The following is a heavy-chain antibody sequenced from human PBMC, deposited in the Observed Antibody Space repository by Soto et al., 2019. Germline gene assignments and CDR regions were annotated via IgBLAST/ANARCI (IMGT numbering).Heavy chain of an antibody. D-gene: IGHD6-19*01. J-gene: IGHJ5*02. Sequence: TEALSVTCFFSVYPITAGGYYWSWIRHHPGKGLEWIGSFYSSGSIIYNPSLRSRVSISGDTSSNQFSMSLTSVTAADTARYYCARMYSSGSGWFHPWGQGTMVTVSS. CDR3: ARMYSSGSGWFHP. CDR2: FYSSGSI. CDR1: VYPITAGGYY. V-gene: IGHV4-39*07.